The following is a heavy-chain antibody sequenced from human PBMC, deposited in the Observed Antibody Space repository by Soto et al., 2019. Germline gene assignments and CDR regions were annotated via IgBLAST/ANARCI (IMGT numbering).Heavy chain of an antibody. CDR2: ISYDGSNK. D-gene: IGHD3-22*01. CDR3: AKGNYYDSSGYYDAFDI. J-gene: IGHJ3*02. V-gene: IGHV3-30*18. CDR1: GFTFSSYG. Sequence: GGSLRLSCAASGFTFSSYGMHWVRQAPGKGLEWVAVISYDGSNKYYADSVKGRFTISRDNSKNTLYLQMNSLRAEDTAVYYCAKGNYYDSSGYYDAFDIWGQGTMVTVSS.